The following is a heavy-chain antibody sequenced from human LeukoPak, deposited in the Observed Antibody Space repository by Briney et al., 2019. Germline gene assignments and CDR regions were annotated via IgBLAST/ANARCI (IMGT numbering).Heavy chain of an antibody. CDR3: ARDTYGGFDY. J-gene: IGHJ4*02. V-gene: IGHV3-7*03. CDR2: IKEDGSEI. D-gene: IGHD4/OR15-4a*01. CDR1: GFAFSHYR. Sequence: GGSLRLSCAAFGFAFSHYRMGWVRQAPGKGLEWVASIKEDGSEIFYVDSVKGRLTISRDNAKNSLYLQMNSLKAEDTAVYYCARDTYGGFDYWGQGTLVTVSS.